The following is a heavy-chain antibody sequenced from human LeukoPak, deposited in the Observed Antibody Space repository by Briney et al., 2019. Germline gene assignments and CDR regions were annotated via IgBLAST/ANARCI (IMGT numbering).Heavy chain of an antibody. Sequence: GGSLRLSCAASGFTFSSYWMTWVRQAPGKGLEWVANIKQDGSEKYYVDSVKGRFTISRDNANNSLYLQMNSLRAEDTAVYYCAKTAPGGRYYFDYWGQGTLVTVSS. CDR1: GFTFSSYW. J-gene: IGHJ4*02. D-gene: IGHD3-16*01. CDR3: AKTAPGGRYYFDY. CDR2: IKQDGSEK. V-gene: IGHV3-7*01.